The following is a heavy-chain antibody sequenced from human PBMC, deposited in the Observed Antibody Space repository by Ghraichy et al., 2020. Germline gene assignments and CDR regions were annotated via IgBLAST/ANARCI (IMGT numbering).Heavy chain of an antibody. D-gene: IGHD2-15*01. CDR2: IKHDGSEK. CDR3: ARVVVAASYYYYFYGMDV. J-gene: IGHJ6*02. CDR1: GFTFSSYW. Sequence: LSLTCAASGFTFSSYWMSWVRQAPGKGLEWVANIKHDGSEKYYVDSVKGRFAISRDNAKNSLYLQMNSLRAEDTAVYFCARVVVAASYYYYFYGMDVWGQGTTVTVSS. V-gene: IGHV3-7*01.